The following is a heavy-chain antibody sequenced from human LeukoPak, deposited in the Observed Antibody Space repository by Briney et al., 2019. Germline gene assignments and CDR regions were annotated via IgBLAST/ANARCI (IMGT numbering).Heavy chain of an antibody. CDR1: GFNFSIHG. Sequence: GGSLRLSCAASGFNFSIHGMHWVRQAPGKGLEWVALIWYDGTDKDYADSVKGRFTISGDNSKNTVYLQMNSLRDEDTAVYYCARDGYYTLASGYFDLWGQGTLVTVSS. D-gene: IGHD3-3*01. CDR3: ARDGYYTLASGYFDL. V-gene: IGHV3-33*08. CDR2: IWYDGTDK. J-gene: IGHJ4*02.